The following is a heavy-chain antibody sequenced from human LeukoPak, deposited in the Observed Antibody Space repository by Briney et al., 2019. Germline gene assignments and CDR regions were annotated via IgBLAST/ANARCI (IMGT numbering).Heavy chain of an antibody. CDR3: ARVDGICSSTSCYGVSDAFDI. Sequence: SETLSLTCTVSGGSISSGGYYWSWIRQHPGKGLEWIGYIYYSGSTYYNPSLKSRVTMSVDTSKDQFSLKLSSVTAADTAVYYCARVDGICSSTSCYGVSDAFDIWGQGTMVTVSS. D-gene: IGHD2-2*01. V-gene: IGHV4-31*03. CDR2: IYYSGST. CDR1: GGSISSGGYY. J-gene: IGHJ3*02.